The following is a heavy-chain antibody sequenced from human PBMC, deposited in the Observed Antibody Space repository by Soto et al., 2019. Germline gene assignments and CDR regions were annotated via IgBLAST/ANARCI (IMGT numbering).Heavy chain of an antibody. Sequence: EVQLLESGGGLVQPGGSLRLFCAVSGFSFGSYAMSWVRQSPGRGLEWVSIINNSGDTYYADSVKGRFTIYRDNSKNMLYVQMNSLTAEDTAVYYCAKALWPSSGYFWSGYSLFDFWGQGTLVTVSS. D-gene: IGHD3-3*01. J-gene: IGHJ4*02. CDR2: INNSGDT. CDR1: GFSFGSYA. CDR3: AKALWPSSGYFWSGYSLFDF. V-gene: IGHV3-23*01.